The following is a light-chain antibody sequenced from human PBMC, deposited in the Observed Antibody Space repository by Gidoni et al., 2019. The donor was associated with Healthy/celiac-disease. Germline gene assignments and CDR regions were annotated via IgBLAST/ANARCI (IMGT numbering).Light chain of an antibody. CDR2: KAS. J-gene: IGKJ1*01. CDR1: QSIRSW. V-gene: IGKV1-5*03. CDR3: QHYNSYWT. Sequence: DIQMTQSPSTLSAPVGDRVTITCRASQSIRSWFAWYQQKPGKAPKLLIYKASSLESGVPSRFGGSGSGTEFTLTISSLQPDDFATYYCQHYNSYWTFGQGTKVEIK.